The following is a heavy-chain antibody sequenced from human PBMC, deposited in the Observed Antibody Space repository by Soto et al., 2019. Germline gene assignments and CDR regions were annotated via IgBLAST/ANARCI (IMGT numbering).Heavy chain of an antibody. J-gene: IGHJ5*02. CDR1: GGSISSYY. D-gene: IGHD2-2*01. CDR3: ARHEHLGYCSSTSCYEVDWFDP. CDR2: IHYSGST. Sequence: SETLSLTCTVSGGSISSYYWSWIRQSPGKGLEWIGYIHYSGSTKSNPSLKSRVTISVDTSKNQFSLKLSSVTAADTAVYYCARHEHLGYCSSTSCYEVDWFDPWGQGTLVTVSS. V-gene: IGHV4-59*08.